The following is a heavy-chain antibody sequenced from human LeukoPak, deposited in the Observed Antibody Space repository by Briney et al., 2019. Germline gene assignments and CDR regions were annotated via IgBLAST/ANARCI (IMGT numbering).Heavy chain of an antibody. V-gene: IGHV4-39*07. CDR3: ARDGEWLEAFDI. CDR1: GGSISSSSYY. J-gene: IGHJ3*02. Sequence: KTSETLSLTCTVSGGSISSSSYYWGWIRQPPGKGLEWIGSIYYSGSTYYNPSLKSRVTISVDTSKNQFSLKLTSVTAADTAVYYCARDGEWLEAFDIWGQGTMVSVSS. CDR2: IYYSGST. D-gene: IGHD3-3*01.